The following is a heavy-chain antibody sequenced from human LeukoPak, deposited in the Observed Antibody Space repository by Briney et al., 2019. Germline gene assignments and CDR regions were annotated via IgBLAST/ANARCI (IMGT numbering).Heavy chain of an antibody. CDR3: ARHVRDYYDSSGYFYYYYYMDV. CDR1: GGSISSSNW. D-gene: IGHD3-22*01. J-gene: IGHJ6*03. Sequence: SGTLSLTCAVSGGSISSSNWWSWVRQPPGKGLERIGEIYLSGSTNYNPSPKSRVTISVDTSKNQFSLKLSSVTAADTAVYYCARHVRDYYDSSGYFYYYYYMDVWGKGTTVTVSS. CDR2: IYLSGST. V-gene: IGHV4-4*02.